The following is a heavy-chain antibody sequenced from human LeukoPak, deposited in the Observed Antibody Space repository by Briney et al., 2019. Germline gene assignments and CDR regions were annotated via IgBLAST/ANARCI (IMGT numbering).Heavy chain of an antibody. J-gene: IGHJ4*02. CDR3: AELTGDPNY. Sequence: ASVKVSCKASGYTFSGFYIHWVRQAPGQGLECMGWINPNSGGTNYAQKFQGRVTMTRDTSINTVYMELSRLRSDDTAVYYCAELTGDPNYWGQGTLVTVSP. CDR2: INPNSGGT. D-gene: IGHD4-17*01. V-gene: IGHV1-2*02. CDR1: GYTFSGFY.